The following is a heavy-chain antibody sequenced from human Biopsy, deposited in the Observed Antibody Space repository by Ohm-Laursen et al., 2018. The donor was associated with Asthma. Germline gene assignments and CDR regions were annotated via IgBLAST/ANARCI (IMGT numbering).Heavy chain of an antibody. CDR1: GGTFGNYA. D-gene: IGHD6-13*01. V-gene: IGHV1-69*06. CDR3: ASPSSSREILYYYYNMDI. CDR2: ISPVFGST. J-gene: IGHJ6*02. Sequence: GASVKVSCNASGGTFGNYAIRWVRQAPGLGLEWMGGISPVFGSTNIAQKFQGRVTISADIFTKTAYLEVSSLRSDDTAVYYCASPSSSREILYYYYNMDIWGQGTTVTV.